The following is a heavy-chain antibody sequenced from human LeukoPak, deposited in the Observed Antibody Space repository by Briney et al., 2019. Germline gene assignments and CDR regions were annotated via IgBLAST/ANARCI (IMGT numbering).Heavy chain of an antibody. CDR2: IYYSGST. Sequence: PSATLSLTCTVSGGSISSYYWSWIRQPPGKGLEWIGYIYYSGSTNYNPSLKSRVTISVDTSKNQFSLKLGSVTAADTAVYYCASSGSYSFGNWFDPWGQGTLVTVSS. D-gene: IGHD1-26*01. CDR1: GGSISSYY. V-gene: IGHV4-59*01. J-gene: IGHJ5*02. CDR3: ASSGSYSFGNWFDP.